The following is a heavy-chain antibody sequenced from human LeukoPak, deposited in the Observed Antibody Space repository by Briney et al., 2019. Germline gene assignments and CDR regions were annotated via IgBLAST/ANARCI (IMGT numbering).Heavy chain of an antibody. Sequence: GGSLRLSCAASGFTFSSYSMNWVRQAPGKGLEWVSSISSSSSYIYYADSVKGRFTISRDNAKNSLYLQMNSLRAEDTAVYYCARDGIVAGPPIDAFDIWGQGTMVTVSS. D-gene: IGHD5-12*01. CDR2: ISSSSSYI. J-gene: IGHJ3*02. CDR3: ARDGIVAGPPIDAFDI. V-gene: IGHV3-21*01. CDR1: GFTFSSYS.